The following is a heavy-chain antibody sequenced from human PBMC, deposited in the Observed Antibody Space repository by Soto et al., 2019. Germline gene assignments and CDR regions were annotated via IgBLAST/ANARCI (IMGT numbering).Heavy chain of an antibody. Sequence: QVQLVQSGAEVKKPGSSVKVSCKASGGTFSSYAISWVRQAPGQGLEWMGGIIPIFGTSDYAQKFQGRVTITADESTSTAYMELSSLRSEDTAVYYCASHYDSSGYYYRGLDYWGQGTLVTVSS. CDR2: IIPIFGTS. V-gene: IGHV1-69*12. D-gene: IGHD3-22*01. CDR3: ASHYDSSGYYYRGLDY. J-gene: IGHJ4*02. CDR1: GGTFSSYA.